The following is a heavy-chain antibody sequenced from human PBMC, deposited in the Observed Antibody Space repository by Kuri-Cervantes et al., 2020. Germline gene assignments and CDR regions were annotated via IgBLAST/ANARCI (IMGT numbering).Heavy chain of an antibody. Sequence: SETLSLTCTVSGGSISSYYWSWIRQPPGKGLEWIGYIYYSGSTNYNPSLKSRVTMSVDTSKNQFSLKLSSVTAADTAVYYCAREIFGGTSGVRYYYYGMDVWGQGTTVTVSS. D-gene: IGHD3-3*01. V-gene: IGHV4-59*12. CDR3: AREIFGGTSGVRYYYYGMDV. CDR1: GGSISSYY. CDR2: IYYSGST. J-gene: IGHJ6*02.